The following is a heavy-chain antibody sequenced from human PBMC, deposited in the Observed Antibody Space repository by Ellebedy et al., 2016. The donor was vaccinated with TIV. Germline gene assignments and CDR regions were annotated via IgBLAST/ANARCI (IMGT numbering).Heavy chain of an antibody. V-gene: IGHV3-30-3*01. CDR1: GFTFNTYA. CDR3: ARDRPYYDSGISHPAFGY. D-gene: IGHD3-16*01. Sequence: GGSLRLSXAASGFTFNTYAMHWVRQAPGKGLEWVALLSYDGSNTYYAESVKGRFTVSRDNSKSTLYLQMNSLRGDDTAVYYCARDRPYYDSGISHPAFGYWGQGTLVTVSP. J-gene: IGHJ4*03. CDR2: LSYDGSNT.